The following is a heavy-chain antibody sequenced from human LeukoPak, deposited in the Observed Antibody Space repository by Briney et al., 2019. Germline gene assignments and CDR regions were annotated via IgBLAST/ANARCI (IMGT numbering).Heavy chain of an antibody. J-gene: IGHJ4*02. Sequence: GGSLGLSCSGSRFTLSSYPMSSVRQAPGKGVEWVSAISCSGDSTYYADSVKGRFTISRDNCKTTLYLQMHRLRAEDTSVYSCANSWRWMENFDYWGQGTLVTVSS. D-gene: IGHD4-23*01. CDR1: RFTLSSYP. V-gene: IGHV3-23*01. CDR3: ANSWRWMENFDY. CDR2: ISCSGDST.